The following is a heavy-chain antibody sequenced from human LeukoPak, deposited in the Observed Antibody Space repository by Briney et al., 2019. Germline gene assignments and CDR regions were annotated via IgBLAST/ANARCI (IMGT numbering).Heavy chain of an antibody. D-gene: IGHD1-26*01. J-gene: IGHJ4*02. CDR2: ISWNSGSI. CDR1: SSGGYY. CDR3: AKASGSYLFDY. V-gene: IGHV3-9*01. Sequence: SSGGYYWSWIRQHPGKGLEWVSGISWNSGSIGYADSVKGRFTISRDNAKNSLYLQMNSLRAEDTALYYCAKASGSYLFDYWGQGTLVTVSS.